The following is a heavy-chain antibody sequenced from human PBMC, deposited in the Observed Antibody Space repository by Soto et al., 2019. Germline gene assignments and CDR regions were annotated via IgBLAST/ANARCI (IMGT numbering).Heavy chain of an antibody. CDR2: ISHGGST. V-gene: IGHV4-4*02. CDR3: AREVSGIQAFDY. CDR1: GGSINSSYW. J-gene: IGHJ4*02. D-gene: IGHD1-20*01. Sequence: QVQLQESGPGLVKPSETLSLTCVVSGGSINSSYWWNWVRQPPGRGREWIGEISHGGSTNFNPSLKSRATISVDKSKNHLSLKLDSVTAADTAVYYCAREVSGIQAFDYWGQGTLVTVSS.